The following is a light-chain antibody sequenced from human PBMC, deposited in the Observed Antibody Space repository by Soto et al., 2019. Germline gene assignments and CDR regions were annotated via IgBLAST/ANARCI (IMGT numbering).Light chain of an antibody. V-gene: IGLV1-40*01. Sequence: QSVLTQPPSVSGAPGQRVTISCTGSSSNIGAGYDVHWYQQLPGTAPKLLIYGNSNRPSGVPDRFSGSKSGTSASLAITGLQAEDEADYYCQSYDSSLSGPHWVFGGGTQQTVL. CDR1: SSNIGAGYD. J-gene: IGLJ3*02. CDR3: QSYDSSLSGPHWV. CDR2: GNS.